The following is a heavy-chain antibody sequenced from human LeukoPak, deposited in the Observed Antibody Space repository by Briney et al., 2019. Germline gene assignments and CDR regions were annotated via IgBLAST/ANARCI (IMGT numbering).Heavy chain of an antibody. V-gene: IGHV4-34*01. J-gene: IGHJ6*03. CDR1: GGSFSGYY. D-gene: IGHD6-13*01. CDR2: INQSGST. CDR3: ARDRGIAAAGHYYYYMDV. Sequence: SETLSLTCAVYGGSFSGYYWSWIRQPPGKGLEWIGEINQSGSTNYNPSLKSRVTISVGTSKNQFSLKLSSVTAADTAVYYCARDRGIAAAGHYYYYMDVWGKGTTVTVSS.